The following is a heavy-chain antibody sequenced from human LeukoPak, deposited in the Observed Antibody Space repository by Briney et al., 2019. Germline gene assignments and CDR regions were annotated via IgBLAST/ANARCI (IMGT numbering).Heavy chain of an antibody. J-gene: IGHJ2*01. D-gene: IGHD1-1*01. CDR1: GFTFSNYW. Sequence: GGSLRLSCAVSGFTFSNYWMYWVRQAPGKRLVWVARINSDGSSTTYADSVEGRFTISRDNTKSMLHLQMHSLRVDDSAVYFCSRTTTTADWYFDLWGRGTLVTVSS. CDR2: INSDGSST. V-gene: IGHV3-74*01. CDR3: SRTTTTADWYFDL.